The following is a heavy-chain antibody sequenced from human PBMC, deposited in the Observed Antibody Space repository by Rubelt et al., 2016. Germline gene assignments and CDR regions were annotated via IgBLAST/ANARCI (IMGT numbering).Heavy chain of an antibody. D-gene: IGHD6-19*01. CDR2: IYYSGSI. V-gene: IGHV4-39*01. CDR3: ASVPSSGWYGDHDY. CDR1: GGSISSSSYY. J-gene: IGHJ4*02. Sequence: QLQLQESGPGLVKPSETLSLTCTVSGGSISSSSYYWGWIRQPPGKGLEWIGSIYYSGSIYFNPSLRSRVTISVDTSKNRFSLKLSSVTAADTAVYYCASVPSSGWYGDHDYWGQGTLVTVSS.